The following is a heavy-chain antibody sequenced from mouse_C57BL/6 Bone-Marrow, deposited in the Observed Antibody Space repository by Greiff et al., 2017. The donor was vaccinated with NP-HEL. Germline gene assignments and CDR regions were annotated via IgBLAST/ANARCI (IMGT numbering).Heavy chain of an antibody. J-gene: IGHJ2*01. V-gene: IGHV1-66*01. CDR2: IYPGSGNT. Sequence: VHLVESGPELVKPGASVKISCKASGYSFTSYYIHWVKQRPGQGLEWIGWIYPGSGNTKYNEKFKGKATLTADTSSSTAYMQLSSLTSEDSAVYYCARLEYFDYWGQGTTLTVSS. CDR1: GYSFTSYY. CDR3: ARLEYFDY.